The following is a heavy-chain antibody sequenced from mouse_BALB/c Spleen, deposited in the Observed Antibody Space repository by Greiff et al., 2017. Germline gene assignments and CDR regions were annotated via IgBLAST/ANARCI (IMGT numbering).Heavy chain of an antibody. V-gene: IGHV5-12-1*01. CDR2: ISSGGGST. CDR3: ARVGYWYFDV. CDR1: GFAFSSYD. J-gene: IGHJ1*01. Sequence: DVMLVESGGGLVKPGGSLKLSCAASGFAFSSYDMSWVRQTPEKRLEWVAYISSGGGSTYYPDTVKGRFTISRDNAKNTLYLQMSSLKSEDTAMYYCARVGYWYFDVWGAGTTVTVSS.